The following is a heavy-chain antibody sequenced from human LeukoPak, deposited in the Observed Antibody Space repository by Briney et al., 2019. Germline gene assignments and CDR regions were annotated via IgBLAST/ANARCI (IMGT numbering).Heavy chain of an antibody. D-gene: IGHD2-2*01. Sequence: GSLRLSCAASGFTFSSYVMNWVRQAPGKGLEWVSAISGSGVSTSYADSVKCRFTISRDNSKNTLYLHMNSLRAEDTAIYFCAKDPANQLLYPAHFSHWGQGTLVTVSS. J-gene: IGHJ1*01. V-gene: IGHV3-23*01. CDR3: AKDPANQLLYPAHFSH. CDR1: GFTFSSYV. CDR2: ISGSGVST.